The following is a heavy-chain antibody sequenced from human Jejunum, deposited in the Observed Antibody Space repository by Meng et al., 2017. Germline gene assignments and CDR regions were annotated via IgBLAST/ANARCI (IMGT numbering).Heavy chain of an antibody. D-gene: IGHD3-16*01. CDR2: IYPSGST. Sequence: SETLSLTCTVSGGSISNSYWSWIRQPAGKGLEYIGRIYPSGSTNYNPSLKSRVTMSVDTSKNQFSLKLNSVTAADTAVYYCARGASGGAHYFDDWGQGTLVTVSS. J-gene: IGHJ4*02. CDR1: GGSISNSY. CDR3: ARGASGGAHYFDD. V-gene: IGHV4-4*07.